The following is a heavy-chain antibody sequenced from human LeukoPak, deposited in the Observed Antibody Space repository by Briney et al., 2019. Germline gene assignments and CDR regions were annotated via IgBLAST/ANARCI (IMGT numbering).Heavy chain of an antibody. CDR3: ARHIVGATTYAFDI. J-gene: IGHJ3*02. CDR1: GYIFTSYW. CDR2: IYPGDSDT. V-gene: IGHV5-51*01. Sequence: GASLQISCKGSGYIFTSYWIGWGRPLPGKGLEWMGIIYPGDSDTRYSPSFQGQVTISADKSISTAYLQWSSLKASDTAMYYCARHIVGATTYAFDIWGQGTMVTVSS. D-gene: IGHD1-26*01.